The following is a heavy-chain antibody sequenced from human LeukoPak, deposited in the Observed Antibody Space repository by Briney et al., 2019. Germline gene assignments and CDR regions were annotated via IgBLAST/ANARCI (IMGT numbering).Heavy chain of an antibody. CDR2: SNQSGNS. CDR3: ARLASEGPYDGNWYMKSPYFDH. V-gene: IGHV4-34*01. D-gene: IGHD6-13*01. CDR1: GGSFSAYY. J-gene: IGHJ4*02. Sequence: SETLSLTCAVYGGSFSAYYWSWLRQPPGKGLEWIGESNQSGNSNYSPSLKSRVTISLDTSKNQFSLKLHSVTAADTAVYYCARLASEGPYDGNWYMKSPYFDHWGQGDLVTVSS.